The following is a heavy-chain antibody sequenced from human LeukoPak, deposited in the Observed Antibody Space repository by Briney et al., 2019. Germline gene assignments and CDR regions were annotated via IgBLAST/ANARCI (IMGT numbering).Heavy chain of an antibody. CDR1: GYTFTSYD. CDR2: MNPNSGNT. Sequence: ASVKVSCKASGYTFTSYDINWVRQATGQGLEWKGWMNPNSGNTGYAQKFQGRVTMTRNTSISTAYMELSSLRSEDTAVYYCARGFISSSWYGYYYYYYMDVWGKGTTVTISS. V-gene: IGHV1-8*01. D-gene: IGHD6-13*01. J-gene: IGHJ6*03. CDR3: ARGFISSSWYGYYYYYYMDV.